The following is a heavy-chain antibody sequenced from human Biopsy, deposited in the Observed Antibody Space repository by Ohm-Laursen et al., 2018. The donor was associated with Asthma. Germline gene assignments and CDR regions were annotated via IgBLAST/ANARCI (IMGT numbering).Heavy chain of an antibody. V-gene: IGHV3-30*18. D-gene: IGHD1-26*01. CDR2: ISFDGTNR. Sequence: SLRLSCTASGFSFSNYGMHWVRQAPGEGLDWVAVISFDGTNRNYTDSVKGRFTISRDNSRNTLHLQMNSLRAEDTAVYYCAKDVFPGWELRRGPDYWGQGTLVTVSS. CDR1: GFSFSNYG. CDR3: AKDVFPGWELRRGPDY. J-gene: IGHJ4*02.